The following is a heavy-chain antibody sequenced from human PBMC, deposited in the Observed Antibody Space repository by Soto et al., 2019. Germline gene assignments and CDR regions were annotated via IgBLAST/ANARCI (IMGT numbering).Heavy chain of an antibody. CDR1: GFTFSDHY. CDR3: AKEGGLSGSYYISSSYYFDY. J-gene: IGHJ4*02. CDR2: SKNKADSYTT. D-gene: IGHD1-26*01. Sequence: EVQLVESGGGLVQPGGSLRLSCAASGFTFSDHYMDWVRQAPGKGLEWVGRSKNKADSYTTEYAASVKGRFTISRDGSKNSLFLQMNSLKTEDTAVYYCAKEGGLSGSYYISSSYYFDYWGQGTLVTVSS. V-gene: IGHV3-72*01.